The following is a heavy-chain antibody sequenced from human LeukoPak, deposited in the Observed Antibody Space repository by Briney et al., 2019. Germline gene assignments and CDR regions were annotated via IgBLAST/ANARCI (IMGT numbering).Heavy chain of an antibody. D-gene: IGHD6-19*01. Sequence: GESLKISCKGSGYTFTMYWIGWVRQMPGKGLEWVGIIYPGDSDTRYSPSFQGQVTISADKSISTAYLQWSSLKASDTAKYYCASAGIAVPGTDAFDVWGQGTMVIVSS. V-gene: IGHV5-51*01. CDR2: IYPGDSDT. J-gene: IGHJ3*01. CDR3: ASAGIAVPGTDAFDV. CDR1: GYTFTMYW.